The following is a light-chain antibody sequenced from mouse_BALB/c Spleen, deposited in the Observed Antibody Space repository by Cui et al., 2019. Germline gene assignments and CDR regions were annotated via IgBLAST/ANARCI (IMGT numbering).Light chain of an antibody. CDR3: QQWSSNPLT. Sequence: QIVLTQSPALMSASPGEKVTMTCSASSRVSYMYWYQQKPRSSPKPWIYLTSNLASGVPARFSGSGSGTSYSLTISSMEAEDAATYYCQQWSSNPLTFGAGTELELK. V-gene: IGKV4-68*01. J-gene: IGKJ5*01. CDR2: LTS. CDR1: SRVSY.